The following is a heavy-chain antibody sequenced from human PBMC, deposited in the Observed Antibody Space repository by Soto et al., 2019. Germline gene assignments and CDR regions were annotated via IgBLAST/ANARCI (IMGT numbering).Heavy chain of an antibody. D-gene: IGHD3-22*01. J-gene: IGHJ5*02. V-gene: IGHV1-8*02. CDR3: ARGRVYSYSSSYYVDYWFDP. CDR2: LNTDIGTT. Sequence: QVQLVQSGAAVRKPGASVKVSCKASGYTFTSYDINWVRQAPGLGLVWMGWLNTDIGTTGYAQKFQGRVTLTRDTSINTANMELSSLRSEDTAVYYCARGRVYSYSSSYYVDYWFDPWGQGTLVTVSS. CDR1: GYTFTSYD.